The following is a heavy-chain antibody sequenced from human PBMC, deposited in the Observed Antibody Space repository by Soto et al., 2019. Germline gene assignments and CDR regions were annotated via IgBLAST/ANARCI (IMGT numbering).Heavy chain of an antibody. V-gene: IGHV1-69*01. CDR2: IIPYYNTL. J-gene: IGHJ4*02. D-gene: IGHD6-13*01. CDR3: ASWASRWYPYFFDS. Sequence: QAQVVQSGAEVRKPGSSVKLSCKASEGTFNSYAIAWVRQAPGQGLEWMGGIIPYYNTLNYAQKFQDRVTITADDSTNTGYMELSSLRSDDTAVYFCASWASRWYPYFFDSWAQGTLVTVSS. CDR1: EGTFNSYA.